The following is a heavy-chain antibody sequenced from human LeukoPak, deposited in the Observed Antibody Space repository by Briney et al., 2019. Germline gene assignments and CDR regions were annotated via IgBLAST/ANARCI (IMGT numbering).Heavy chain of an antibody. V-gene: IGHV4-30-4*01. J-gene: IGHJ4*02. CDR2: IYYSGST. CDR1: GGSINSGDYY. D-gene: IGHD3-22*01. CDR3: ARIPTSDSSGSTGY. Sequence: PSQTLSLTCTVSGGSINSGDYYWSWIRQPPAKGLEWIGYIYYSGSTYYNPSLKSRVTISVDTSKNQFSLKLSSVTAADTAVYYCARIPTSDSSGSTGYWGQGTLVTVSS.